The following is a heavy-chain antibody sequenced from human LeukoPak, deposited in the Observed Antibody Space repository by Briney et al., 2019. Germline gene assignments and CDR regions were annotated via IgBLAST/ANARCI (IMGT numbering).Heavy chain of an antibody. V-gene: IGHV3-66*04. CDR2: LYSGGTT. CDR3: ASHIRRVGWFDP. Sequence: PGRSLRLSCTASGFTVSSNYMSWVRQAPGKGLEWVSVLYSGGTTYSAEAVRRRFTTSRDNSKNTLYVQMSSLRVEDTAVYYGASHIRRVGWFDPWGQGALITVSS. J-gene: IGHJ5*02. CDR1: GFTVSSNY.